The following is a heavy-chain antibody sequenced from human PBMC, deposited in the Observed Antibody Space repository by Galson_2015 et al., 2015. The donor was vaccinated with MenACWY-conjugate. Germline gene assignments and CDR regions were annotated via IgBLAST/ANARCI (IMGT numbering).Heavy chain of an antibody. CDR3: ARVGVAAIDYSNMDV. D-gene: IGHD5-12*01. V-gene: IGHV7-4-1*02. J-gene: IGHJ6*02. Sequence: SVKVSCKASGYRFINYSLNWVRQAPGQGLEWMGLINTNTGNPTYAQGFTGRFVFSLDTSVSTACLQISSLKAEDTAVYYCARVGVAAIDYSNMDVWGQGTTVIVSS. CDR2: INTNTGNP. CDR1: GYRFINYS.